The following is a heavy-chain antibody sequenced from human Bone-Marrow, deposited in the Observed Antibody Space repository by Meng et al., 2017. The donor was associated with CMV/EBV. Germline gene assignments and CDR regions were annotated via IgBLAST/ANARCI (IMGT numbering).Heavy chain of an antibody. D-gene: IGHD6-13*01. Sequence: GESLKISCAASGLTFSSYDIHWVRQAPGKGLEWVAVVSFDGSIIYYADSMEGRFTISSDNSKNTLYLQMSSLRPDDTAVYCCARMYSGPEAYVNNYYGLDVWGQGTTVAVSS. CDR2: VSFDGSII. CDR3: ARMYSGPEAYVNNYYGLDV. J-gene: IGHJ6*02. V-gene: IGHV3-30*03. CDR1: GLTFSSYD.